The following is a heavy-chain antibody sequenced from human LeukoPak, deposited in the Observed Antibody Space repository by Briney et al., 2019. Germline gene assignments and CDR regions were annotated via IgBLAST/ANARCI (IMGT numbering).Heavy chain of an antibody. D-gene: IGHD3-10*01. CDR2: IKQDGSEK. V-gene: IGHV3-7*01. CDR3: ARDCYYGSGDYFDY. CDR1: GFTFSDYY. J-gene: IGHJ4*02. Sequence: PGGSLRLSCAASGFTFSDYYMSWVRQAPGKGLEWVANIKQDGSEKYYVDSVKGRFTISRDNAKNSLYLQMNSLRAEDTAVYYCARDCYYGSGDYFDYWGQGTLVTVSS.